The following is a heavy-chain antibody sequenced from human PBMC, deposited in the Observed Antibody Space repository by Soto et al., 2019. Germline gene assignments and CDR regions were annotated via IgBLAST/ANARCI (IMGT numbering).Heavy chain of an antibody. D-gene: IGHD4-17*01. J-gene: IGHJ3*02. CDR1: GFFFSTYA. CDR3: AHPRGYGVFDAVDI. V-gene: IGHV3-23*01. Sequence: GGSLRLSCAASGFFFSTYAMTWVRQAPGKGLEWVSAISNNGYDTYYAESVRGRFTISRDNSINTLYLQMSRLRTEDTAVYYCAHPRGYGVFDAVDIWGQGTMVTVSS. CDR2: ISNNGYDT.